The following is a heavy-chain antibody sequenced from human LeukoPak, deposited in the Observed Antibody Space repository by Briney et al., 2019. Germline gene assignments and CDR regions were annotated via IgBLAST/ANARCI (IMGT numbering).Heavy chain of an antibody. Sequence: GASVKVSCKASGGTFSSYAISWVRQAPGQGLEWMGWINPNSGGTNYAQKFQGRVTMTRDTSISTAYMELSRLRSDDTAVYYCARDRLRYGDAFDIWGQGTMVTVSS. CDR3: ARDRLRYGDAFDI. D-gene: IGHD2-21*01. V-gene: IGHV1-2*02. CDR1: GGTFSSYA. J-gene: IGHJ3*02. CDR2: INPNSGGT.